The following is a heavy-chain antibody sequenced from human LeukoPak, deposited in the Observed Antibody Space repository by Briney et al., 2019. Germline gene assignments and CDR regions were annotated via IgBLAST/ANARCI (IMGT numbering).Heavy chain of an antibody. V-gene: IGHV1-69*06. CDR3: ARDPYPDIVVVPAAPGWFDP. CDR2: IIPIFGTA. J-gene: IGHJ5*02. Sequence: SVKVSCKASGGTFSSYAISWVRQAPGQGLEWMGGIIPIFGTANYAQKFQGRVTITADKSTSTAYMELSSLRSEDTAVYYCARDPYPDIVVVPAAPGWFDPWGQGTLVTVSS. CDR1: GGTFSSYA. D-gene: IGHD2-2*01.